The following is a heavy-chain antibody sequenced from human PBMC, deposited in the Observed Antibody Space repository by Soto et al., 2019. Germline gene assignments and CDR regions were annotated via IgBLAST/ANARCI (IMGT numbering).Heavy chain of an antibody. Sequence: ASVKVSCKASGYTFSGYYIHWLRRAPGQGLEWMGWINPNSGGTNYAQKFQGRVTVTRDTPTGTAYMELSRLTSDDTAVYYCARSLTEGYCTITGCYTRPLYGMDVWGQGTTVTVSS. D-gene: IGHD2-2*02. CDR2: INPNSGGT. J-gene: IGHJ6*02. V-gene: IGHV1-2*02. CDR1: GYTFSGYY. CDR3: ARSLTEGYCTITGCYTRPLYGMDV.